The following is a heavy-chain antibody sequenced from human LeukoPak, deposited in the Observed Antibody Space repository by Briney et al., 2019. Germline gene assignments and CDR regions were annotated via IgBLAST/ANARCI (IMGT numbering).Heavy chain of an antibody. J-gene: IGHJ4*02. CDR3: AHRPLKHRGQWLATFDY. D-gene: IGHD6-19*01. V-gene: IGHV2-5*08. CDR1: GFSLSTSGMC. CDR2: IYWNDDK. Sequence: SGPALVKPTQTLTLTCTFSGFSLSTSGMCVSWIRQPPGKALEWLALIYWNDDKRYSPSLKSRLTITKDTSKNQVVLTMTNMDPVDTATYYCAHRPLKHRGQWLATFDYWGQGTLVTVSS.